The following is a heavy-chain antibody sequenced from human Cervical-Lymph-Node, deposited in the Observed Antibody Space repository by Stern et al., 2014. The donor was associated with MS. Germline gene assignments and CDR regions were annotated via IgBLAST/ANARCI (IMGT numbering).Heavy chain of an antibody. J-gene: IGHJ4*02. CDR3: AKDFGL. D-gene: IGHD3-3*01. CDR1: GFTSTVNS. Sequence: EVQLVESGGDLVQPGGSLRLSCVASGFTSTVNSMNWIRQAPGKGLEWISYITTTGRVIFYAASVKGRFIISRNNAKNSLYLQMNSLRAEDTAMYYCAKDFGLWGQGTLVTVSS. V-gene: IGHV3-48*01. CDR2: ITTTGRVI.